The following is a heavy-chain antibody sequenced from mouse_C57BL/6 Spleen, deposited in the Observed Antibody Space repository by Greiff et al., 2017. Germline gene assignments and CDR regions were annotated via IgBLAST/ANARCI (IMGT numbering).Heavy chain of an antibody. Sequence: VQLQQSGPELVKPGASVKISCKASGYAFSSSWMNWVKQRPGKGLEWIGRIYPGDGDTNYNGKFKGKATLTADKSSSTAYMQLSSLTSEDSAVYFCARRGSHYEDWFAYWGQGTLVTVSA. V-gene: IGHV1-82*01. D-gene: IGHD2-4*01. CDR2: IYPGDGDT. CDR1: GYAFSSSW. CDR3: ARRGSHYEDWFAY. J-gene: IGHJ3*01.